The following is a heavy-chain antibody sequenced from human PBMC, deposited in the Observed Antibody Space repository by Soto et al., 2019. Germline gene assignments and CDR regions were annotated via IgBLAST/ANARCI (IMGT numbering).Heavy chain of an antibody. Sequence: GGSLRLSCAASGFPFSSYAMHWVRQAPGKGLEWVAVISYDGSNKYYADSVKGRFTISRDNSKNTLYLQMNSLRAEDTAVYYCARIREPGPWGQGTLVTVSS. D-gene: IGHD1-26*01. V-gene: IGHV3-30-3*01. CDR1: GFPFSSYA. J-gene: IGHJ5*02. CDR3: ARIREPGP. CDR2: ISYDGSNK.